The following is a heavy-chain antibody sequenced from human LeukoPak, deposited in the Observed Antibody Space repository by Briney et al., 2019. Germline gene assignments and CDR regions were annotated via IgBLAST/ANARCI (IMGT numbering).Heavy chain of an antibody. Sequence: GGSLRLSCAASGFTFHDYAMRWVRQAPGRGLEWVSLITWDGGSTYYTDSVKGRFTISRDSSRNSLSLQMSSLRVEDTALYYCAKEVGTRPHLPYYFDSWGQGTLVTVSS. V-gene: IGHV3-43D*03. J-gene: IGHJ4*02. CDR3: AKEVGTRPHLPYYFDS. CDR1: GFTFHDYA. D-gene: IGHD1/OR15-1a*01. CDR2: ITWDGGST.